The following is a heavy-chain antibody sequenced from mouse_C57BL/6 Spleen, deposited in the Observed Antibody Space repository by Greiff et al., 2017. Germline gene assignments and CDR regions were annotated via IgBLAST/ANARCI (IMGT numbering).Heavy chain of an antibody. CDR2: IWRGGST. CDR1: GFSLTSYG. Sequence: VQLQQSGPGLVQPSQSLSITCTVSGFSLTSYGVHWVRQSPGKGLEWLGVIWRGGSTDYNAAFMSRLSITKDNSKIQVFFKMNSLQADDATIYYCAKSDGYYYFDDWGQGTTLTVSS. D-gene: IGHD2-3*01. CDR3: AKSDGYYYFDD. J-gene: IGHJ2*01. V-gene: IGHV2-5*01.